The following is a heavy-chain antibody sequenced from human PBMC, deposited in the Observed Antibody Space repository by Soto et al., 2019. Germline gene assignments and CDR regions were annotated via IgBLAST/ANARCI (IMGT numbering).Heavy chain of an antibody. CDR1: GRSISSND. Sequence: XETLSVPCSVSGRSISSNDWSWIRQSPDKGLEWLGYVFYGGTDYNPSLGGRVSMSVETSKSQFSLKLTSVTVADTAVYYCASYRGALYFEAWGPGILVTVSS. CDR3: ASYRGALYFEA. CDR2: VFYGGT. D-gene: IGHD3-16*01. J-gene: IGHJ4*02. V-gene: IGHV4-59*01.